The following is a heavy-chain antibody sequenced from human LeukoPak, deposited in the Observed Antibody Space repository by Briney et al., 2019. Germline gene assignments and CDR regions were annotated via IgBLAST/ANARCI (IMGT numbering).Heavy chain of an antibody. CDR2: INHSGST. D-gene: IGHD6-6*01. V-gene: IGHV4-34*01. CDR1: GGSFSGYY. Sequence: PSETLSLTCAVYGGSFSGYYWSWIRQPPEKGLEWIGEINHSGSTNYNPSLKSRVTISVDTSKNQFSLKLSSVTAADTAVYYCARGGRRCSSSVVFDYWGQGTLVTVSS. J-gene: IGHJ4*02. CDR3: ARGGRRCSSSVVFDY.